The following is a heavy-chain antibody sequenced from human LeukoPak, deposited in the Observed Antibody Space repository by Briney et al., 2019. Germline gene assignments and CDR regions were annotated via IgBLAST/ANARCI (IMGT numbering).Heavy chain of an antibody. J-gene: IGHJ2*01. CDR2: INPNSGGT. D-gene: IGHD5-24*01. V-gene: IGHV1-2*06. CDR3: AREGDGYKRGDWYFDL. Sequence: RASVKVSCKASGYTFTGYYMHWVRQAPGQGLEWMGRINPNSGGTNYAQKFQGRVTMTRDTSISTAYMELSRLRSDDAAVYYCAREGDGYKRGDWYFDLWGRGTLVTVSS. CDR1: GYTFTGYY.